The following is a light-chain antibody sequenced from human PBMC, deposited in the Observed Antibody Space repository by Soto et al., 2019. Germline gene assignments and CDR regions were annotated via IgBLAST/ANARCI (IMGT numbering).Light chain of an antibody. J-gene: IGLJ2*01. Sequence: QSALTQPPSASGSPGQSVTISCTGASSDFGGTNYVSWYQQHPGKAPKLMIFEVTKRPSGVRDRFSGSKSGTTASLTVSGLQAEDEADYYCTSYAGSYADVVFGGGTKLTVL. V-gene: IGLV2-8*01. CDR1: SSDFGGTNY. CDR2: EVT. CDR3: TSYAGSYADVV.